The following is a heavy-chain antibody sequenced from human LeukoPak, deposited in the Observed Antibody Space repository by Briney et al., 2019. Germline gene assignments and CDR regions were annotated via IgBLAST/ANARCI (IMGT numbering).Heavy chain of an antibody. CDR2: INFRGGTT. CDR3: VRYCNGGSCYRAAFDV. Sequence: GGSLRLSCAASGFTFSNFAMSWVRQAPGKGLEWVSSINFRGGTTYYAESVKGRFTISRDNSKSTLYLQMNSLRAEDTAVYYCVRYCNGGSCYRAAFDVWGPGTTVTVSS. CDR1: GFTFSNFA. D-gene: IGHD2-15*01. V-gene: IGHV3-23*01. J-gene: IGHJ3*01.